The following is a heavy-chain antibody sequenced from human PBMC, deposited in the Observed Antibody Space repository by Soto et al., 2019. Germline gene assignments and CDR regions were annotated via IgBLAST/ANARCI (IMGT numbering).Heavy chain of an antibody. CDR1: GFTFSDYY. J-gene: IGHJ4*02. Sequence: GGSLRLSCAASGFTFSDYYMSWIRQAPGKGLEWISYISGSGNTIFYADSVKGRFTSSRDNAKNSLYLQMNSLRAEDTAVYYCARDYYAIENWGQGTLVTVSS. V-gene: IGHV3-11*01. CDR2: ISGSGNTI. CDR3: ARDYYAIEN. D-gene: IGHD3-22*01.